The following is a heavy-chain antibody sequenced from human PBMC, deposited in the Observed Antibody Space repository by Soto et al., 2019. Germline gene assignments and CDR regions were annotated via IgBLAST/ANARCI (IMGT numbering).Heavy chain of an antibody. V-gene: IGHV4-34*01. J-gene: IGHJ5*02. CDR2: INHSGST. CDR1: GGSFSGYY. Sequence: QVQLQQWGAGLLKPSETLSLTCAVYGGSFSGYYWSWIRQPPGKGLEWIGEINHSGSTNYNPSLNGLLPIAADTSKLQLPLKLSSVTAADTAVYDCARGAVVVVAANWFDPWGQGTLVTVSS. D-gene: IGHD2-15*01. CDR3: ARGAVVVVAANWFDP.